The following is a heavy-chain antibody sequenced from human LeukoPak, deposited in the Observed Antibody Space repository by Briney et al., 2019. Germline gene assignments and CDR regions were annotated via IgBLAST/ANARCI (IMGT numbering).Heavy chain of an antibody. V-gene: IGHV3-7*01. CDR2: IKQDGSEK. Sequence: GGSLRLSCAASGFSFSSYWMSWVRQAPGKGLEWVANIKQDGSEKYYVDSVRGRFTMSRDNAKSSLYLQMNSLRVEDTAVYYCAREISSWYRTEGRFDPWGQGTLVTVSS. CDR1: GFSFSSYW. CDR3: AREISSWYRTEGRFDP. J-gene: IGHJ5*02. D-gene: IGHD6-13*01.